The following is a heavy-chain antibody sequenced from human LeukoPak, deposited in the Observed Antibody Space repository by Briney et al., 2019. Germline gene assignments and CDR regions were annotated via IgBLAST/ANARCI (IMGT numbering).Heavy chain of an antibody. CDR1: GFTFSSYW. D-gene: IGHD1-26*01. CDR3: ARGSRVGATEYYYYYYYMDV. Sequence: PGGSLRLSCAASGFTFSSYWMSWVRQAPGKGLEWVANIKQDGSEKYYVDSVKGRFTISRDNAKNSLYLQMNSLRAEDTAVYYCARGSRVGATEYYYYYYYMDVWGKGTTVTISS. CDR2: IKQDGSEK. J-gene: IGHJ6*03. V-gene: IGHV3-7*01.